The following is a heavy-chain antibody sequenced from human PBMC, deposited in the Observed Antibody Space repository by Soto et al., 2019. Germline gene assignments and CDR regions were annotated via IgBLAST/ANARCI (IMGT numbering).Heavy chain of an antibody. J-gene: IGHJ3*02. CDR1: GFTFSSYW. CDR2: IKTDGSDT. D-gene: IGHD3-9*01. CDR3: ARPRTSDWAYDI. Sequence: EVQLVESGGGLVQPGGSLRLSCAASGFTFSSYWMHWVRQSPGKGLVWVSRIKTDGSDTHYADSVRGRFTISRDNAKNTLYLQMNSLRDEDTAVYYCARPRTSDWAYDIWGQGTMVIVYS. V-gene: IGHV3-74*01.